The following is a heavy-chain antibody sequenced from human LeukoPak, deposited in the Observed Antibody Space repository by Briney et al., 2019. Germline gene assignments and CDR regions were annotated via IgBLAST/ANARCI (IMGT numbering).Heavy chain of an antibody. CDR2: ISSSGSTI. CDR1: GFTFSDYY. CDR3: ARYPRQWLVAYDY. Sequence: NPGGSLRLSCAASGFTFSDYYMSWIRQAPGKGLEWVSYISSSGSTIYYADSVKGRFTISRDNAKNSLYLQMNSLRAEDTAVYYCARYPRQWLVAYDYWGQGTLVTVSS. D-gene: IGHD6-19*01. J-gene: IGHJ4*02. V-gene: IGHV3-11*04.